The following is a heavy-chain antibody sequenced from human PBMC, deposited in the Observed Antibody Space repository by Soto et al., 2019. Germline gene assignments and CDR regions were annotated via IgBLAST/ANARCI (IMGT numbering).Heavy chain of an antibody. CDR1: VFTFSIYG. D-gene: IGHD2-15*01. J-gene: IGHJ4*02. CDR2: ISYDGSNK. CDR3: AKAPSVSATSDSY. V-gene: IGHV3-30*18. Sequence: GGFLVLSCVASVFTFSIYGMPLVRQAPGKGLEWVAVISYDGSNKYYADSVKGRFTISRDNSKNTLYLQMNSLRAEDTAVYYCAKAPSVSATSDSYWGQGTMVTVSS.